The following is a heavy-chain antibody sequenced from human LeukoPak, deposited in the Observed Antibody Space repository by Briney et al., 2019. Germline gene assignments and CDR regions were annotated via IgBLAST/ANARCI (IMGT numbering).Heavy chain of an antibody. J-gene: IGHJ4*02. D-gene: IGHD6-19*01. CDR2: ISYDGSNK. CDR3: ARGIAVAAGFDY. Sequence: AGGSLRLSCAASGFTFSSYAMSWVRQAPGKGLEWVAVISYDGSNKYYADSVKGRFTISRDNSKNTLYLQMNSLRAEDMAVYYCARGIAVAAGFDYWGQGTLVTVSS. CDR1: GFTFSSYA. V-gene: IGHV3-30*04.